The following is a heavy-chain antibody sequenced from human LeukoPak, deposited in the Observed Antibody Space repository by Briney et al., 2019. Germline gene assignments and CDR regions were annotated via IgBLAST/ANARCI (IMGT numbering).Heavy chain of an antibody. CDR2: INDSGRT. D-gene: IGHD1-7*01. CDR1: GGSFSNYY. J-gene: IGHJ6*03. Sequence: PSETLPLTCAVYGGSFSNYYWSWIRQPPGKGLEWIGEINDSGRTNYNPSLMSRVTVSVDTSKKQFSLRLTSVTATDTAAYYCARRWNYGRNYYIDVWGKGATVSVSS. CDR3: ARRWNYGRNYYIDV. V-gene: IGHV4-34*01.